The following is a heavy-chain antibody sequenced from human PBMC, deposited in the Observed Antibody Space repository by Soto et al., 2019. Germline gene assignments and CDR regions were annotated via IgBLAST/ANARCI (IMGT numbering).Heavy chain of an antibody. D-gene: IGHD1-1*01. CDR3: ARDQSWHDLVWWADP. Sequence: SVKVSCKASGGTFSSYAISWVRQAPGQGLEWMGGIIPIFGTANYAQKFQGRVTITADESPSTAYMELSSLRSEDTAVYYCARDQSWHDLVWWADPWGQGTLVTVSS. J-gene: IGHJ5*02. V-gene: IGHV1-69*13. CDR2: IIPIFGTA. CDR1: GGTFSSYA.